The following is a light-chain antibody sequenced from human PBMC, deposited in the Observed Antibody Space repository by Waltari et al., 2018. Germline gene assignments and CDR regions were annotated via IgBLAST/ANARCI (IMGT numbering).Light chain of an antibody. V-gene: IGKV1-5*03. CDR3: QQYNSYSRT. J-gene: IGKJ1*01. Sequence: DIQMTQSPSTLSASVGARVPLTCRASQSIRSWLAWYQQNQGKAPKLLIYKASRLESGVPSRFSGSGSRTEFTLTISSLQPDDFATYYCQQYNSYSRTFGQGTKVEIK. CDR2: KAS. CDR1: QSIRSW.